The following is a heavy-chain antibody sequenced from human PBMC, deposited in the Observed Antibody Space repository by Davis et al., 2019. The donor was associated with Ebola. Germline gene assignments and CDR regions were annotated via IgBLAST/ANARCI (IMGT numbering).Heavy chain of an antibody. J-gene: IGHJ4*02. CDR2: ISWNGGSR. CDR3: ARFTVTTSHFDY. Sequence: SLKISCAASGFTFDDYSMHWVRQAPGKGLEWVSGISWNGGSRGYADSVKGRFTISRDNAKSSLYLQMNSLTPEDTALYYCARFTVTTSHFDYWGQGTLVTVSS. CDR1: GFTFDDYS. V-gene: IGHV3-9*01. D-gene: IGHD4-11*01.